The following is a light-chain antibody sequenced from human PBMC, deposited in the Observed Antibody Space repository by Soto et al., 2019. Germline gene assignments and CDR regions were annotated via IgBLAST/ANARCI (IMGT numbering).Light chain of an antibody. V-gene: IGKV3-15*01. CDR1: QSISSN. CDR2: GAF. CDR3: QQYNNWA. Sequence: EIVMTQSPATLSVSPGERATLSCRASQSISSNLAWYQQKPGQAPRLLIYGAFTRATGIPARFSGSGSGTEFTLTIRSLQSEDFAVYYCQQYNNWAFGQGTKVEIK. J-gene: IGKJ1*01.